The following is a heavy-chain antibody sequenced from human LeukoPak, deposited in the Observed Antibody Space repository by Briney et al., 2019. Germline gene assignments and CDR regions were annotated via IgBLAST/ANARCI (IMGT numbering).Heavy chain of an antibody. D-gene: IGHD2-15*01. J-gene: IGHJ5*02. CDR1: GDSVSSNSAA. V-gene: IGHV6-1*01. CDR3: ARDRCSGGSCYPVNWFDP. CDR2: TYYRSKWYN. Sequence: SQTLSLTCAISGDSVSSNSAAWHWIRQSPSRGLEWLGRTYYRSKWYNDYAVSVKSRITINPDTSKNQFSLQLNSVTPEDTAVYYCARDRCSGGSCYPVNWFDPWGQGTLVTVSS.